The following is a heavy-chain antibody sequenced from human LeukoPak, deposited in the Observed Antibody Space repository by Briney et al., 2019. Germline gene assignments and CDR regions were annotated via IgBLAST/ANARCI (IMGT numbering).Heavy chain of an antibody. CDR1: GFTFTNYY. Sequence: ASVKVSCKASGFTFTNYYMHWVRQAPGQGLEWMGLINPSGSSTNYAQKFRGRVTMTRDTSTTTVYMELSSLRSEDTAVYYCAREGIIKTFDNWGQGTLVTVSS. J-gene: IGHJ4*02. V-gene: IGHV1-46*01. CDR3: AREGIIKTFDN. CDR2: INPSGSST. D-gene: IGHD2/OR15-2a*01.